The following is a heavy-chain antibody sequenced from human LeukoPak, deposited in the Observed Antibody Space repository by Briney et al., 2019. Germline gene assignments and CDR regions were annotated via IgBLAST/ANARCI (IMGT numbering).Heavy chain of an antibody. J-gene: IGHJ4*02. CDR2: ISGSGGST. V-gene: IGHV3-23*01. CDR3: AKASYFHGSGSYFPFDY. CDR1: GFTFSSYA. Sequence: PGGFLRLSCAASGFTFSSYAMSWVRQAPGKGLEWVSAISGSGGSTYYTDSVKGRFTISRDNSKNTLYLQMNSLRAEDTAVYYCAKASYFHGSGSYFPFDYWGQGTLVTVSS. D-gene: IGHD3-10*01.